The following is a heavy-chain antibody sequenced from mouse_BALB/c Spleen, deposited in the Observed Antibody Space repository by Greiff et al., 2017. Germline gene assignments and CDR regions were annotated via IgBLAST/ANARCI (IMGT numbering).Heavy chain of an antibody. D-gene: IGHD1-1*01. J-gene: IGHJ3*01. Sequence: DVKLVESGGGLVKPGGSLKLSCAASGFTFSSYAMSWVRQNPEKRLEWVASISSGGSTYYPDSVKGRITISRDNARNILYLQMSSLRSEDTAMYYCASYYGSSPFAYWGQGTLVTVSA. CDR2: ISSGGST. CDR1: GFTFSSYA. CDR3: ASYYGSSPFAY. V-gene: IGHV5-6-5*01.